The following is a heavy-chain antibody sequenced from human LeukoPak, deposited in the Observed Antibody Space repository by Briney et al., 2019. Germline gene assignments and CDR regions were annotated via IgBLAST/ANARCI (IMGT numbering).Heavy chain of an antibody. CDR1: GLTFSSYA. CDR3: AKNDLIMFGGIIVNCPEY. V-gene: IGHV3-23*01. Sequence: QPGGSLILPCAASGLTFSSYAMSWVRQAPGKGLEWVSTISGNGGTTYYADSVKGRFTISRDNSKNTLYLQMNSLRAEDTALYYCAKNDLIMFGGIIVNCPEYWGQGTRVTVSS. D-gene: IGHD3-16*02. CDR2: ISGNGGTT. J-gene: IGHJ4*02.